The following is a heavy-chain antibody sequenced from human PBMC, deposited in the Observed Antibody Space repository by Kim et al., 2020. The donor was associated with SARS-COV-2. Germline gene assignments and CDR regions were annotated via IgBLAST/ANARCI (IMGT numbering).Heavy chain of an antibody. V-gene: IGHV4-4*02. D-gene: IGHD6-19*01. Sequence: SETLSLTCAVSGGSISSSNWWSWVRQPPGKGLEWIGEIYHSGSTNYNPSLKSRVTISVDKSKNQFSLKLSSVTAADTAVYYCARDSTWSSGWYVGLDYWGQGTLVTVSS. CDR1: GGSISSSNW. CDR2: IYHSGST. J-gene: IGHJ4*02. CDR3: ARDSTWSSGWYVGLDY.